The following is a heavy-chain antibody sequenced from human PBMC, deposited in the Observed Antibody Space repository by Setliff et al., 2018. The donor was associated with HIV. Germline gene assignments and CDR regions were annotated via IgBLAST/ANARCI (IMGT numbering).Heavy chain of an antibody. CDR1: GYTLTTYG. V-gene: IGHV1-18*01. J-gene: IGHJ4*02. CDR2: ISGHSDNM. CDR3: ARGPHCSSTSCFGGFDY. D-gene: IGHD2-2*01. Sequence: ASVKVSCKASGYTLTTYGITWVRQVPGLGLEWMGWISGHSDNMKFAQKFQMRLHMTMDPSTSTAHMELTRLTSDDTAVYYCARGPHCSSTSCFGGFDYWGQGTLVTVSS.